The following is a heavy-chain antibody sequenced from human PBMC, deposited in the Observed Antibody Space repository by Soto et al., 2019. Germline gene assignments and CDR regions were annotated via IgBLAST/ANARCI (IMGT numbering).Heavy chain of an antibody. CDR1: GGSINSGDHY. J-gene: IGHJ4*02. D-gene: IGHD3-22*01. CDR3: AREEALIVVPTGGIDYSFDS. CDR2: IYYSGST. V-gene: IGHV4-30-4*01. Sequence: PSETLSLTCTVSGGSINSGDHYWSWLRQPPGKGLEWIGYIYYSGSTYYNPSLKSRLAISIDTSKNQFSLTLTSVTAADTAVYYCAREEALIVVPTGGIDYSFDSWGQGTLVTSPQ.